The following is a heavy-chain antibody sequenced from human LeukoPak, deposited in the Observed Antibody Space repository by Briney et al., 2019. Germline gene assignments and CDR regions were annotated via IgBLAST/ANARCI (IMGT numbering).Heavy chain of an antibody. CDR2: IYDGGST. CDR1: GGSISTYS. J-gene: IGHJ4*02. Sequence: SETLSLTCTVSGGSISTYSWSWIRQPPGKGLEWIGLIYDGGSTYYNPSLKSRVTISVDTSKNQFSLKLSSVTAADTAVYYCARHILNYGSGSPFDYWGQGTLVTVSS. V-gene: IGHV4-59*08. D-gene: IGHD3-10*01. CDR3: ARHILNYGSGSPFDY.